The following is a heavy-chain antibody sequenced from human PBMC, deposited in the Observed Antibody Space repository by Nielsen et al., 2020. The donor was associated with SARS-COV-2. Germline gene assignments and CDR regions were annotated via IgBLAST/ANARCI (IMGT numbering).Heavy chain of an antibody. V-gene: IGHV3-30*03. CDR2: ISYDGSDQ. Sequence: GESLKISCAASGFTFSRFGMHWVRQTPGRGLEWVAYISYDGSDQYYEDSLKGRFTISRDNAKNSLYLQMSTLMAEDTAVYYCARCRRPYQLFSGDYYWYFDLWGRGTLVTVSS. CDR3: ARCRRPYQLFSGDYYWYFDL. J-gene: IGHJ2*01. D-gene: IGHD4-17*01. CDR1: GFTFSRFG.